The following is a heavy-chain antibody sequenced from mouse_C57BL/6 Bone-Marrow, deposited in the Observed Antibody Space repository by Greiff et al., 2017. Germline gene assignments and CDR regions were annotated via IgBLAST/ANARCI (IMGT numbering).Heavy chain of an antibody. CDR1: GFNIKDYY. V-gene: IGHV14-2*01. J-gene: IGHJ2*01. CDR2: IDPEDGET. CDR3: TRSLIYYGTNY. Sequence: EVQLQQSGAELVKPGASVKLSCTASGFNIKDYYIHWVKQRPEQGLEWIGRIDPEDGETKYAPKFQDKATITADTSSNTAYLQRSSLTSEDTAVYYCTRSLIYYGTNYWGQGTTLTVSA. D-gene: IGHD1-1*01.